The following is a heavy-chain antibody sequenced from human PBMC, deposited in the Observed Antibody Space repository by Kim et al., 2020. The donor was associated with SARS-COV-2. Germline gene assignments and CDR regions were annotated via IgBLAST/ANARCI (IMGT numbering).Heavy chain of an antibody. CDR1: GGSISSGGYS. D-gene: IGHD6-6*01. CDR2: IYHSGST. CDR3: ARSLDSSSSRPFDY. V-gene: IGHV4-30-2*01. Sequence: SETLSLTCAVSGGSISSGGYSWSWIRQPPGKGLEWIGYIYHSGSTYYNPSLKSRVTISVDRSKNQFSLKLSSVTAADTAVYYCARSLDSSSSRPFDYWGQGTLVTVSS. J-gene: IGHJ4*02.